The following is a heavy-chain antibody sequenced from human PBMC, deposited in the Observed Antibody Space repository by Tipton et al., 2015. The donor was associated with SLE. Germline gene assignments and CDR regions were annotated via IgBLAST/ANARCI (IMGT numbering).Heavy chain of an antibody. Sequence: TLSLTCNVSGGSISSSVYSWNWIRQPPGKGLEWIGTIYYSGSTYYNSSLKSRVTISLDTSKTQFSLKVSSVTAADTAVFYCARRSSSLDYWGQGILVTVSS. V-gene: IGHV4-39*01. D-gene: IGHD2-2*01. CDR3: ARRSSSLDY. CDR2: IYYSGST. CDR1: GGSISSSVYS. J-gene: IGHJ4*02.